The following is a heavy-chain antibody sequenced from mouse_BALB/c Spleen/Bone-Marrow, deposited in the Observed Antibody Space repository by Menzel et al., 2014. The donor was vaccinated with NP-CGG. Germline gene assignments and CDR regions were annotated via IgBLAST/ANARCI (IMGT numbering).Heavy chain of an antibody. CDR1: GYTFTSYT. V-gene: IGHV1-4*01. CDR3: ARRYDCAMDY. Sequence: QVHVKQSGAELARPGASVKMACKSSGYTFTSYTRHWVKQRPGQGLEWIGYINPSSGHTNYNQKFKDKATLTADKSSSTAYMQQSSLTSEDSAVYYCARRYDCAMDYWVQGTSVTSSS. J-gene: IGHJ4*01. CDR2: INPSSGHT. D-gene: IGHD2-14*01.